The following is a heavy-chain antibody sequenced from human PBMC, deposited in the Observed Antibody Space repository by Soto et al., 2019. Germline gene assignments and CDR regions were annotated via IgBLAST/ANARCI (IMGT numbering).Heavy chain of an antibody. V-gene: IGHV4-4*07. CDR3: ARAINDYYFDS. D-gene: IGHD3-16*01. CDR2: IYSSSST. Sequence: NPSETLSLTCTVSGGSVTTYYWIWIRQPAGKGLEWIGHIYSSSSTNYNPSLKSRVTMSVDTSKNQFSLKLSSVTAADTAVYYCARAINDYYFDSWGQGTLVTVSS. CDR1: GGSVTTYY. J-gene: IGHJ4*02.